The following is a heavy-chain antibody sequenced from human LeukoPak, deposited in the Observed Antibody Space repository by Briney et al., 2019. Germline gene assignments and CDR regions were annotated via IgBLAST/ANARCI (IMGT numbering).Heavy chain of an antibody. CDR3: AKDLAGYSNYGGWFDP. J-gene: IGHJ5*02. V-gene: IGHV3-48*03. CDR2: ISSSGSTI. D-gene: IGHD4-11*01. Sequence: HPGGSLRLSCAASGFTFSSYEMNWVRQAPGKGLEWVSYISSSGSTIYYADSVKGRFTISRDNAKNSLYLQMNSLRAEDTAVYYCAKDLAGYSNYGGWFDPWGQGTLVTVSS. CDR1: GFTFSSYE.